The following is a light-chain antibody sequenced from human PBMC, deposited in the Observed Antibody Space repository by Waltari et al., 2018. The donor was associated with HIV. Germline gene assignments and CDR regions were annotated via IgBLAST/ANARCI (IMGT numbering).Light chain of an antibody. Sequence: QSALTQPASMSGSPGQSITISCTGTSSDVGSYNLVSWYQQHPGKASKFITYDVSKRAVVVSSRFSGSTSGNTASLTIVGLQAEDEADYYCCSYANRSDVFGGGTNVTVL. V-gene: IGLV2-23*02. CDR2: DVS. J-gene: IGLJ2*01. CDR3: CSYANRSDV. CDR1: SSDVGSYNL.